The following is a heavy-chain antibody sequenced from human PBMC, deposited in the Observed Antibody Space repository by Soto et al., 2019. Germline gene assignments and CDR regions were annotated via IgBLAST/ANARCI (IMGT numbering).Heavy chain of an antibody. Sequence: GGSLRLSCAASGFTFSSYAMSWVRQAPGKGLEWVSAISGSGGSTYHADSVKGRFTISRDNSKNTLYLQMNSLRAEDTAVYYFAKDLNPLPDAFDIRGQQTTVTGSS. CDR2: ISGSGGST. V-gene: IGHV3-23*01. J-gene: IGHJ3*02. CDR3: AKDLNPLPDAFDI. D-gene: IGHD3-9*01. CDR1: GFTFSSYA.